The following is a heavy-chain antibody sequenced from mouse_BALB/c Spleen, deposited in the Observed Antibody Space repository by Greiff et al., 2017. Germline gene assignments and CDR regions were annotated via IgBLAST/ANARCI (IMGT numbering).Heavy chain of an antibody. CDR2: ISSGGST. J-gene: IGHJ2*01. D-gene: IGHD1-2*01. CDR1: GFTFSSYA. CDR3: ARGALLRLPYYFDY. Sequence: EVQLVESGGGLVKPGGSLKLSCAASGFTFSSYAMSWVRQTPEKRLEWVASISSGGSTYYPDSVKGRFTISRDNARNILYLQMSSLRSEDTAMYYCARGALLRLPYYFDYWGQGTTLTVSS. V-gene: IGHV5-6-5*01.